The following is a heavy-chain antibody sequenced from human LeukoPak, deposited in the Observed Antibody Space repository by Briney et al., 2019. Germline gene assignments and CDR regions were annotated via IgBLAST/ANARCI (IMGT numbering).Heavy chain of an antibody. V-gene: IGHV1-18*04. CDR1: GYTFTSHG. D-gene: IGHD6-13*01. J-gene: IGHJ4*02. CDR2: ISTYNGDT. Sequence: ASVKVSCKASGYTFTSHGINWVRQAPGQGLEWMGWISTYNGDTSSAQKFQGRVTMTTDSSMTTAYMDLRSLRSDDTAVYYCARDGPTLGIAAAGIHFDRWGQGTVVTVPS. CDR3: ARDGPTLGIAAAGIHFDR.